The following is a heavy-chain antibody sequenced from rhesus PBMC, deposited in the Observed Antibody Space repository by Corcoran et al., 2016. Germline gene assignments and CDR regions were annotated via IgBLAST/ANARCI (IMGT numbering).Heavy chain of an antibody. CDR2: ISPYNGNK. Sequence: QVQLVQSGAEIKQPGASVKLSCKASGYTFTSYYMHLVRQAPGQGLEWIGLISPYNGNKSYAHNFKGRVTITTDTSTSTGYMELSSLRAEDTAVYYGTRGIAAATGTFDYWGQGVQVTVSS. J-gene: IGHJ4*01. CDR3: TRGIAAATGTFDY. D-gene: IGHD6-43*01. CDR1: GYTFTSYY. V-gene: IGHV1-1*01.